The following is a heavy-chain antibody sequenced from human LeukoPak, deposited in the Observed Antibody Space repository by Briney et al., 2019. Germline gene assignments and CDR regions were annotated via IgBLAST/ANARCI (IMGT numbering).Heavy chain of an antibody. CDR3: ARAYSGYSGYDYVRYFDY. CDR1: GDSVSSNSAA. J-gene: IGHJ4*02. D-gene: IGHD5-12*01. V-gene: IGHV6-1*01. CDR2: TYYRSKWYN. Sequence: SQTLSLTCAISGDSVSSNSAAWNWIRQSPSRGLEWLGRTYYRSKWYNDYAVSVKSRITINPDTSKNQFSLQLNSVTPEDTAVYYCARAYSGYSGYDYVRYFDYWGQGTLVTVSS.